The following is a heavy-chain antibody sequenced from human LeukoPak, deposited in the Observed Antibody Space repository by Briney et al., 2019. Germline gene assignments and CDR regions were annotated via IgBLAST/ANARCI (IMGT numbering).Heavy chain of an antibody. D-gene: IGHD2-2*01. CDR2: ISGSGGST. CDR3: AKDILVGYQLLVFDY. Sequence: PGGSLRLSCAASGFTFSSDAMSWVRQAPGKGLEWVSAISGSGGSTYCADSGKGRFTISRDNSKNTLYLQMNSLRAEDTAVYYCAKDILVGYQLLVFDYWGQGTLVTVSS. V-gene: IGHV3-23*01. CDR1: GFTFSSDA. J-gene: IGHJ4*02.